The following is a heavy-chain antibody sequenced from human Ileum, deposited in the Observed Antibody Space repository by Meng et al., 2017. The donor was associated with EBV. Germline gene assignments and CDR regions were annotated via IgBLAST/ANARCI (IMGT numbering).Heavy chain of an antibody. V-gene: IGHV1-2*06. CDR3: ARDLSGYYSFVDY. D-gene: IGHD3-22*01. CDR1: GYTSTGYY. CDR2: INPNNGGA. Sequence: QVQLVQSGAEVKRPXXSVKVSCKASGYTSTGYYRQWVRQAPGQGLEWMGRINPNNGGANYAQQFQGRVTMTTDTSISTAYMELSRLRSDDTAVYYCARDLSGYYSFVDYWGQGTLVTVSS. J-gene: IGHJ4*02.